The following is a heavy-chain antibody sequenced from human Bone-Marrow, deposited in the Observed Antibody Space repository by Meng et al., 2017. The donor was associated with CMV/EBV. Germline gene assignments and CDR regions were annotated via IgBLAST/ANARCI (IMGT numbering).Heavy chain of an antibody. J-gene: IGHJ6*02. CDR2: IRYDGSNK. D-gene: IGHD4-11*01. Sequence: GESLKISCAASGFTFSSYGMHWVRQAPGKGLEWVAFIRYDGSNKYYADSVKGRFTISRDNSKNTLYLQMNSLRAEDTTVYSCAKGATLTTVTTYYYYGMDDWGQGTTVTVSS. CDR3: AKGATLTTVTTYYYYGMDD. CDR1: GFTFSSYG. V-gene: IGHV3-30*02.